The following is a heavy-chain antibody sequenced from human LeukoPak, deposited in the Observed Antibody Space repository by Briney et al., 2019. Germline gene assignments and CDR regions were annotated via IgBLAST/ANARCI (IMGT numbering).Heavy chain of an antibody. D-gene: IGHD2-2*02. J-gene: IGHJ6*02. V-gene: IGHV4-31*03. CDR2: IYYSGST. CDR1: GGSISSGGYY. Sequence: PSQTLSLTCTVSGGSISSGGYYWSWIRQHPGKGLEWIGYIYYSGSTYYNPSLKSRVTISVDTSKNQFSLKLSSVTAADTAVYYCAGQGVVVPAAIRPRSYYYYGMDVWGQGTTVTVSS. CDR3: AGQGVVVPAAIRPRSYYYYGMDV.